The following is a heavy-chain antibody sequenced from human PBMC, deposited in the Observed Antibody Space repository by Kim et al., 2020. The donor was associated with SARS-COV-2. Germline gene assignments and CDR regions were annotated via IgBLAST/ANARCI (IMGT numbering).Heavy chain of an antibody. J-gene: IGHJ4*02. Sequence: SGGSTSHAQKFQGRVTMTRDTSTSTVYMELSSLRSEDTAVYYCARVRWDDWGQGTLVTVSS. CDR3: ARVRWDD. D-gene: IGHD4-17*01. V-gene: IGHV1-46*01. CDR2: SGGST.